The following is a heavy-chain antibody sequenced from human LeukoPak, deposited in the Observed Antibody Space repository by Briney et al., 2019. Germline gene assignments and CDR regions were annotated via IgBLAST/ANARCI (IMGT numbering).Heavy chain of an antibody. J-gene: IGHJ4*02. V-gene: IGHV1-69*05. CDR3: ARDSGNYYGEGRFDY. CDR1: GGTFSSYA. Sequence: SVKVSCKASGGTFSSYAFSWVRQAPGQGLEWMGGIIPIFGTGNYAQKFQGRVTITTDESTTTVYMELSSLKSEDTAVYYCARDSGNYYGEGRFDYWGQGTLVTVSS. D-gene: IGHD1-26*01. CDR2: IIPIFGTG.